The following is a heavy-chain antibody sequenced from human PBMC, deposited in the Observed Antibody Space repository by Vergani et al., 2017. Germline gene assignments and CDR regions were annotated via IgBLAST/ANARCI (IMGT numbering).Heavy chain of an antibody. CDR3: ARDLAYCHEGNCAL. CDR1: GFTFSSYG. D-gene: IGHD2-21*01. V-gene: IGHV3-30*02. Sequence: QVQLVESGGGVVQPGGSLRLSCAASGFTFSSYGMHWVRQAPGKGLEWVAYVLTAGSNEYYADAVKGRFIVSRDNSNDALYLQMNSLRTDDTAVYYCARDLAYCHEGNCALGGQGSVVTVSS. J-gene: IGHJ4*02. CDR2: VLTAGSNE.